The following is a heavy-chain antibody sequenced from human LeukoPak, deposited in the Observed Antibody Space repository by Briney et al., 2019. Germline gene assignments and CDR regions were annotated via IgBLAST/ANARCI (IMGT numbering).Heavy chain of an antibody. CDR1: EFTFSSYN. D-gene: IGHD4-17*01. Sequence: PGGSLRLSCAASEFTFSSYNMNWVRQAPGKGLEWVSSISSSSKYIYYADSVKGRFTISRDNSKNTLYLQMNSLRAEDTAVYYCAKEPQGAGDYFSVYYWGQGTLVTVSS. J-gene: IGHJ4*02. CDR3: AKEPQGAGDYFSVYY. V-gene: IGHV3-21*04. CDR2: ISSSSKYI.